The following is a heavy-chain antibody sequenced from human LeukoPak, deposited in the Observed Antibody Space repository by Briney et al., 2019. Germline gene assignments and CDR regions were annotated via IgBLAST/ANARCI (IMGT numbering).Heavy chain of an antibody. CDR2: IYTSGST. V-gene: IGHV4-4*09. CDR3: SLPNAAPYNRFDP. CDR1: GGSISSYY. Sequence: SETLSLTCTVSGGSISSYYWSWIRQPPGKGLEWIGYIYTSGSTNYNPSLKSRVTISVDTSKNQFSLKLSSVTAADTAVYYCSLPNAAPYNRFDPWGQGTLVTVSS. J-gene: IGHJ5*02. D-gene: IGHD2-15*01.